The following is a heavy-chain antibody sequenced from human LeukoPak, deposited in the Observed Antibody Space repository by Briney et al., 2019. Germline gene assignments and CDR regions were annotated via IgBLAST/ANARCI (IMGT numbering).Heavy chain of an antibody. J-gene: IGHJ6*03. CDR3: ARAVHCSGGSCYYYYMDV. Sequence: SETLSLTCTVYGGSISRYYWSWIRQPPGKGLEWIGYIYYSGSTNYNPSLKSRVTISVDTSKNQFSLKLSSVTAADTAVYYCARAVHCSGGSCYYYYMDVWGKGTTVTVSS. D-gene: IGHD2-15*01. V-gene: IGHV4-59*01. CDR1: GGSISRYY. CDR2: IYYSGST.